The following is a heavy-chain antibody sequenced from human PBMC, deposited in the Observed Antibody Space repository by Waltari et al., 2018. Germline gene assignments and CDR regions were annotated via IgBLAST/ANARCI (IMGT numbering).Heavy chain of an antibody. V-gene: IGHV4-30-2*01. J-gene: IGHJ4*02. Sequence: QVQLQESGPGLVKPSQTLSLTCTVSGGSISSGGYSWSWIRQHPGKGLECIGYIYHSGSTYYNPSLKSRVTISVDRSKNQFSLKLSSVTAADTAVYYCARAVAATRGYFDYWGQGTLVTVSS. CDR2: IYHSGST. CDR1: GGSISSGGYS. D-gene: IGHD2-15*01. CDR3: ARAVAATRGYFDY.